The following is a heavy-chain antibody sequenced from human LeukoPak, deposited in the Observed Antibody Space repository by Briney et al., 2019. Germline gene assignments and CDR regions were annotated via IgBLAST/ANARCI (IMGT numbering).Heavy chain of an antibody. J-gene: IGHJ6*03. Sequence: XXVKVSFKASGYXFTSYDINWVRQATGQGLEWMGWMNPNSGNTGYAQKFQGRVTMTRNTSISTAYMELSSLRSEDTAVYYCARGRRYQLLSGSSGYYYYYMDVWGKGTTVTVSS. CDR1: GYXFTSYD. CDR2: MNPNSGNT. CDR3: ARGRRYQLLSGSSGYYYYYMDV. D-gene: IGHD2-2*01. V-gene: IGHV1-8*01.